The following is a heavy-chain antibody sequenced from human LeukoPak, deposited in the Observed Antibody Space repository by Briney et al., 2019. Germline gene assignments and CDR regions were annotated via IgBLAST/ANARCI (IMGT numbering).Heavy chain of an antibody. Sequence: PGGSLRLSCAASGFTFSSYSMNWVRQAPGKGLEWVSSISSSSSYIYYADSVKGRFTIARDNAKNSLYLQMNSLRAEDTAVYYCPTDSSRSTYNWFDPWGQGTLVTVSS. CDR3: PTDSSRSTYNWFDP. CDR1: GFTFSSYS. CDR2: ISSSSSYI. V-gene: IGHV3-21*01. J-gene: IGHJ5*02.